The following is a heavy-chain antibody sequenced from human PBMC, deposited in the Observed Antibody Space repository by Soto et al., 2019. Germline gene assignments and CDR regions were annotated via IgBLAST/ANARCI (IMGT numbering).Heavy chain of an antibody. CDR1: GYTFTSYG. V-gene: IGHV1-18*01. CDR2: ISAYNGNT. Sequence: QVQLVQSGAEVKKPGASVKVSCKASGYTFTSYGISWVRQAPGQGLEWMGWISAYNGNTNYAQKLQGRVTMTTDTSXSXXYMELRSLRSDDTAVYYCARVTESQTMVRGEYFDYWGQGTLVTVSS. J-gene: IGHJ4*02. CDR3: ARVTESQTMVRGEYFDY. D-gene: IGHD3-10*01.